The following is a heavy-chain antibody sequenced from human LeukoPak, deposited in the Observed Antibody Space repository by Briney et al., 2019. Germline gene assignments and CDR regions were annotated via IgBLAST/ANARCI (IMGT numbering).Heavy chain of an antibody. D-gene: IGHD3-9*01. CDR1: GYTLTELS. CDR3: ATPNLTLRYFDWSLDY. V-gene: IGHV1-24*01. CDR2: FDPEDGET. Sequence: ASVKVSCKVSGYTLTELSMHWVRQAPGKGLEWMGGFDPEDGETIYAQKFQGRVTMTEDTSTDTAYMELSSLRSEDTAVYYCATPNLTLRYFDWSLDYWGQGTLVTVSS. J-gene: IGHJ4*02.